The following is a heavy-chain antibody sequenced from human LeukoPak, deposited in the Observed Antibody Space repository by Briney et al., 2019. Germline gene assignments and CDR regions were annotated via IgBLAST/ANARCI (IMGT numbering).Heavy chain of an antibody. CDR2: IWFDGSNK. CDR1: GFTFSSYG. Sequence: GRSLTLSCAASGFTFSSYGFHWVRQAPGKGLEWVAVIWFDGSNKYYADSVKGRFTISRDYSKNTLYLQMNSLRAEDTAVYYCAKDRDLRYFSDMDVWGQGTTVTVSS. V-gene: IGHV3-33*06. J-gene: IGHJ6*02. CDR3: AKDRDLRYFSDMDV. D-gene: IGHD3-9*01.